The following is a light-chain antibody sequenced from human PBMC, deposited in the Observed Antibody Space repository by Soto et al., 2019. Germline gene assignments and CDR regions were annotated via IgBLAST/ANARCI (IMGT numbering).Light chain of an antibody. CDR1: SSNIGAGYD. Sequence: QSVLTQPPSVSGAPGQRVTISCTGSSSNIGAGYDVHWYQQLPGTAPKLLIYGNSNRPSGVPDRFSGSKSGTSASLAIPGLPAGHAADDSCQSCGSSVGGLVFGSGTKVTVL. J-gene: IGLJ1*01. V-gene: IGLV1-40*01. CDR2: GNS. CDR3: QSCGSSVGGLV.